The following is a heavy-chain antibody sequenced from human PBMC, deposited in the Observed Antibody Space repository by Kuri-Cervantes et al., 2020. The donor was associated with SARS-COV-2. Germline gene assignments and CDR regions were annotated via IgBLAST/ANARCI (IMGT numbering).Heavy chain of an antibody. CDR2: ISAYNGNT. V-gene: IGHV1-18*01. D-gene: IGHD3-22*01. CDR1: GGTFGSYA. J-gene: IGHJ4*02. Sequence: ASVKVSCKASGGTFGSYAVSWVRQAPGQGLEWMGWISAYNGNTNYAQKLQGRVTMTTDTSTSTAYMELSSLRSEDTAVYYCAGAFGSSGYPDWGQGTLVTVSS. CDR3: AGAFGSSGYPD.